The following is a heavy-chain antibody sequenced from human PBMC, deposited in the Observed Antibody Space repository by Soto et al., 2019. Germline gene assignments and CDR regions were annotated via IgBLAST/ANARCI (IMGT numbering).Heavy chain of an antibody. J-gene: IGHJ4*02. V-gene: IGHV4-59*01. CDR2: IYYSGST. CDR1: GGSISSYY. D-gene: IGHD2-21*02. Sequence: SETLSLTCTVSGGSISSYYWSWIRQPPGKGLEWIGYIYYSGSTNYNPSLKSRVTISVDTSKNQFSLKLSSVTAADTAVYYCARGLLACCGGDCALFDSWGQGIMVTVSS. CDR3: ARGLLACCGGDCALFDS.